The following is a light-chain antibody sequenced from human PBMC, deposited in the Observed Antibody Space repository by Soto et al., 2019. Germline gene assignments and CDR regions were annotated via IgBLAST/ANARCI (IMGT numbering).Light chain of an antibody. V-gene: IGKV1-39*01. J-gene: IGKJ1*01. CDR1: QDTNVY. CDR3: QQYTTSSWT. CDR2: SAS. Sequence: DIQMTQSPSSVSASIGDTVTITCRASQDTNVYLNWYQQKPGEVPKLLIYSASTLHSGVPSRFTGSGFETDFTLTITSLQPEDFAVYYCQQYTTSSWTFGQGTKVDIK.